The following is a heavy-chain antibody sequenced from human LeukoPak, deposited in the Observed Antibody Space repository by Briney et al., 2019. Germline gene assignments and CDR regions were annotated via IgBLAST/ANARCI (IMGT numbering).Heavy chain of an antibody. Sequence: ALVKVSFKASGYTFTSYAISWVRQAPGQGLEWMGWISAYNGNTNYAEKLQGRVTMTTDTSTSTAYMELRSLRSDDTAVYYCARTSNGDYGSGSYYYFDYWGQGTLVTVSS. CDR2: ISAYNGNT. D-gene: IGHD3-10*01. J-gene: IGHJ4*02. CDR3: ARTSNGDYGSGSYYYFDY. V-gene: IGHV1-18*04. CDR1: GYTFTSYA.